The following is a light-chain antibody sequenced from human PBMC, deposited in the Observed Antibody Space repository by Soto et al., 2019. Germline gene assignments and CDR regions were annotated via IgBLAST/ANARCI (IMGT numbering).Light chain of an antibody. CDR2: AAS. Sequence: DIQVTQSPSSLSASVGDSVTITCRASQPIDRYLNWYQHKPGKAPKLLINAASSLQSGVPSRFSGSGSATDFTLTISGLQPEDLATYYCQQSYRISVTFGGGTKVDIK. CDR3: QQSYRISVT. V-gene: IGKV1-39*01. CDR1: QPIDRY. J-gene: IGKJ4*01.